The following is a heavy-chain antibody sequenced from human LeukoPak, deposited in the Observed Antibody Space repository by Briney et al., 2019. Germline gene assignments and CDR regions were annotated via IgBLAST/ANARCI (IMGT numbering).Heavy chain of an antibody. V-gene: IGHV3-21*01. J-gene: IGHJ6*03. CDR1: GFTFSSYS. Sequence: GGSLRLSCAASGFTFSSYSMNWVRQAPGKGLEWVSSISSSSSYIYYADSVKGRFTISRDNAKNSLYLQMNSLRAEDTAVYYCARDGTDILTGYYLYYYYYYMDVWGKGTTVTISS. D-gene: IGHD3-9*01. CDR2: ISSSSSYI. CDR3: ARDGTDILTGYYLYYYYYYMDV.